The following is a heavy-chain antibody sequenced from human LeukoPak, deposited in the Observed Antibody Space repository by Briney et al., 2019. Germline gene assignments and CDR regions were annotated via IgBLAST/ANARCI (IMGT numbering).Heavy chain of an antibody. J-gene: IGHJ6*02. V-gene: IGHV4-59*01. D-gene: IGHD4-17*01. CDR2: IYYSGST. Sequence: SETLSLTCTVSGGSISDYFWSWIRQPPGKGLEWIGYIYYSGSTNYNPSLKSRVTISVDTSKNQFSLKLSSVTAADTAVYYCARIPNYGDSRLGGMDVWGQGTTVTVSS. CDR1: GGSISDYF. CDR3: ARIPNYGDSRLGGMDV.